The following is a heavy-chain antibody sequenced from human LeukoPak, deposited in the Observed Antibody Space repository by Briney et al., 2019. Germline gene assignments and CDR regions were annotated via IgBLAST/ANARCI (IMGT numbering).Heavy chain of an antibody. Sequence: SETLSLTCTVSGGSISSYYWSWIRQPPGKGLEWIGYIYYSGSTNYNPSLKSRVTISADTSKNRFSLKLNSVTVADTAIYYCARLAPIAAAAIDYWGQGTLVTVSS. CDR2: IYYSGST. CDR3: ARLAPIAAAAIDY. D-gene: IGHD6-13*01. J-gene: IGHJ4*02. V-gene: IGHV4-59*01. CDR1: GGSISSYY.